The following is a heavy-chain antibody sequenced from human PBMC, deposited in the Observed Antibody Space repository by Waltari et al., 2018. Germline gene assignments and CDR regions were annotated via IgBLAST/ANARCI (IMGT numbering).Heavy chain of an antibody. D-gene: IGHD3-16*01. CDR3: AKILGEGYYDY. CDR2: IYSGGST. Sequence: EVQLLESGGGLLQPGGSLSLSVAASGSPFGSYAMSWVRQAPGKGLEWVSVIYSGGSTYYADSVKGRFTISRDNSKNTLYLQMNSLRAEDTAVYYCAKILGEGYYDYWGQGILVTVSS. CDR1: GSPFGSYA. J-gene: IGHJ4*02. V-gene: IGHV3-23*03.